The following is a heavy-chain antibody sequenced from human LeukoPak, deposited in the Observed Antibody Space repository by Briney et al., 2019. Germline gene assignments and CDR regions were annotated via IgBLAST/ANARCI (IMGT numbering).Heavy chain of an antibody. CDR3: ARDQARYYYDSSGYYNRAPFDY. CDR2: ISAYNGNT. J-gene: IGHJ4*02. D-gene: IGHD3-22*01. V-gene: IGHV1-18*01. CDR1: GYTFTSYG. Sequence: ASVKVSCKASGYTFTSYGISWVRQAPGQGLEWMGWISAYNGNTNYAQKLQGRVTMTTDTSTSTAYMELRSLRSDDTAVYYCARDQARYYYDSSGYYNRAPFDYWGQGTLVTVSS.